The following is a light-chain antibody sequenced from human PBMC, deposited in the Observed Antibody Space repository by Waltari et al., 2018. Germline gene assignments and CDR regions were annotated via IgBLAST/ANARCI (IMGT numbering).Light chain of an antibody. V-gene: IGKV4-1*01. CDR1: QSLMYTDGDTY. CDR3: QQYYSTPLT. J-gene: IGKJ4*01. CDR2: WAS. Sequence: VLTQSPLSLSVTLGQPASISCRSSQSLMYTDGDTYLNWFQQKPGQPPKLLIYWASTRESGVPDRFSGSGSGTDFTLTISSLQAEDVAVYYCQQYYSTPLTFGGGTKVEIK.